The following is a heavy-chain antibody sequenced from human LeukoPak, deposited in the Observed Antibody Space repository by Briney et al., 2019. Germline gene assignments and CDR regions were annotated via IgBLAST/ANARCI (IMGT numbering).Heavy chain of an antibody. Sequence: ASVKVSCKASGYTFTSYGINWLRQAPGQGLEWMGRSSLNNVNKNYIERLQGRVTMTTDTSTSTAHMELRSLRPDDTAVYYCARDQSPLNGGYSGGEVFDCWGQGTLVTVSS. CDR3: ARDQSPLNGGYSGGEVFDC. J-gene: IGHJ4*02. CDR1: GYTFTSYG. CDR2: SSLNNVNK. V-gene: IGHV1-18*01. D-gene: IGHD5-12*01.